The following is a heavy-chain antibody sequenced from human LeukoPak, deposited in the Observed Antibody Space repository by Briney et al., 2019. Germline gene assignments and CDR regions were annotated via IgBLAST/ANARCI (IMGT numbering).Heavy chain of an antibody. V-gene: IGHV4-34*01. Sequence: SETLSLTCAVYGGSFSGYYWSWIRQPPGKGLEWIGEINHSGSTNYNPSLKSRVTISVDTSKNQFSLKLSSVTAADTAVYYCARGGAGYSYGLPYYMDVWSKGTTVTVSS. CDR1: GGSFSGYY. D-gene: IGHD5-18*01. CDR3: ARGGAGYSYGLPYYMDV. CDR2: INHSGST. J-gene: IGHJ6*03.